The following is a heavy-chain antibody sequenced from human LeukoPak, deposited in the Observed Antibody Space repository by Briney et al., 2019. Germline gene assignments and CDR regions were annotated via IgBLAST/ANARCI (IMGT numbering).Heavy chain of an antibody. J-gene: IGHJ4*02. D-gene: IGHD3-10*01. V-gene: IGHV3-30*02. Sequence: GGSLRLSCAASGFTFSSYGMHWVRQAPGKGLEWVAFIRYDGSNKYYADSVTGRFTISRDNAKNSLYLQMNSLRAEDTAVYYCARADIGWEYYYGSGSYYKAYYFDYWGQGTLVTVSS. CDR2: IRYDGSNK. CDR1: GFTFSSYG. CDR3: ARADIGWEYYYGSGSYYKAYYFDY.